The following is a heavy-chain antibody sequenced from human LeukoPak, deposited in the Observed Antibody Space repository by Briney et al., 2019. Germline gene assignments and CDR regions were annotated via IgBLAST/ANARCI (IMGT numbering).Heavy chain of an antibody. D-gene: IGHD3-10*01. Sequence: ASVKVSCKASGYTFTSYGISWVRQAPGQGLEWMGWISAYNGNTNYAQKLQGRVTMTTDTSTSTAYMELRSLRSDDTAVYYCARDGALVRARDYYHYGMDVWGKGTTVTVSS. J-gene: IGHJ6*04. V-gene: IGHV1-18*04. CDR3: ARDGALVRARDYYHYGMDV. CDR1: GYTFTSYG. CDR2: ISAYNGNT.